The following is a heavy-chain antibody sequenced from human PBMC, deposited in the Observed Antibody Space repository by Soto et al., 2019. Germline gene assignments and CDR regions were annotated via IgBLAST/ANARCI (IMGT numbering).Heavy chain of an antibody. J-gene: IGHJ4*02. D-gene: IGHD3-22*01. CDR2: IYWNDDK. CDR1: GFSLSTSGVG. CDR3: AHETSPVLDPWFDSRAGFDY. V-gene: IGHV2-5*01. Sequence: SGSYAGEPTQTLTLTCTFSGFSLSTSGVGVGWIRQPPGKALEWLALIYWNDDKRYSPSLKGRLTITKDTSKNQVVLTMTNMDPVDTATYYCAHETSPVLDPWFDSRAGFDYWGQGTLVTVSS.